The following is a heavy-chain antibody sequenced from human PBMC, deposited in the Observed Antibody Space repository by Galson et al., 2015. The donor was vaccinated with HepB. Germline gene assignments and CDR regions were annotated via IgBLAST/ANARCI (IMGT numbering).Heavy chain of an antibody. CDR3: ATDSSPYYYDTSGNFGYFDL. V-gene: IGHV1-58*02. D-gene: IGHD3-22*01. CDR2: IVVAGGNK. Sequence: SVKVSCKASGFIFTSSVMQWVRQARGQRLEWIGWIVVAGGNKNYARKFKERVTITRDMSTNTAHMELTSLRSEDTAVYYCATDSSPYYYDTSGNFGYFDLWGRGTLVTVSS. J-gene: IGHJ2*01. CDR1: GFIFTSSV.